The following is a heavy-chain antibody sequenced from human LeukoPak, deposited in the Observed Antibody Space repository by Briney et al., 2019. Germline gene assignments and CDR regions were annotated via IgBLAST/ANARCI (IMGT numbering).Heavy chain of an antibody. CDR2: IYYSGST. CDR1: GGSISSYY. D-gene: IGHD1-26*01. CDR3: ARGVIVGAKGGLSKGFHAFDS. Sequence: SATLSLTCTVSGGSISSYYWSWIRQPPGKGLEWIGYIYYSGSTNYNPSLKSRVTISVDTSKNQFSLKLSSVTAADTAVYYCARGVIVGAKGGLSKGFHAFDSWGQGTMVTVSS. J-gene: IGHJ3*02. V-gene: IGHV4-59*01.